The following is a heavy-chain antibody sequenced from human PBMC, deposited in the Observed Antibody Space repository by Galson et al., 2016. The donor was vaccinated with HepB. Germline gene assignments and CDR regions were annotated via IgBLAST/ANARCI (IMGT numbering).Heavy chain of an antibody. Sequence: TLSLTCTVSGGSINSGGNYWSWIRQHPGKGLEWIGYSSYRGNTYYNPSLQSRITISVDTSKNSFSLKLTSVTAADTAVYYCARAGVDPEVELVVVPGRFDPWGQGTLVTVSS. V-gene: IGHV4-31*03. CDR2: SSYRGNT. CDR3: ARAGVDPEVELVVVPGRFDP. D-gene: IGHD2-2*01. J-gene: IGHJ5*02. CDR1: GGSINSGGNY.